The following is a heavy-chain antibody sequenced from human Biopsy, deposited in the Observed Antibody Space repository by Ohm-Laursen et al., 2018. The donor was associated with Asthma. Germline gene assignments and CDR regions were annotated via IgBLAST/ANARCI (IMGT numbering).Heavy chain of an antibody. CDR3: EGFCSGGNCPDH. J-gene: IGHJ4*02. D-gene: IGHD2-15*01. Sequence: SDTLPLTCTVSGVSIRSYYWTWIRPPPGKGLEWTGNIHYSGSTYSNPSLKSRVTISVDTSKKQISLRLSSVIAADTAVYYCEGFCSGGNCPDHWGQGTLVTVSS. CDR1: GVSIRSYY. V-gene: IGHV4-59*07. CDR2: IHYSGST.